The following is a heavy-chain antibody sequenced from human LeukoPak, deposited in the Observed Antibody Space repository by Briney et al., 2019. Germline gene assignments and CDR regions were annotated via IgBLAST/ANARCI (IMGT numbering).Heavy chain of an antibody. J-gene: IGHJ6*02. Sequence: PGGSLRLSCAASGFTFSNYWMHWVRQAPGEALMWVSRIKSDGSSTTYADSVKGRFTISRDNAKNTLYLQMNSLRAVDTAVYDCSRDSLSSCGGDCYSGLDVWGQGTTVTVSS. CDR3: SRDSLSSCGGDCYSGLDV. V-gene: IGHV3-74*01. CDR1: GFTFSNYW. CDR2: IKSDGSST. D-gene: IGHD2-21*02.